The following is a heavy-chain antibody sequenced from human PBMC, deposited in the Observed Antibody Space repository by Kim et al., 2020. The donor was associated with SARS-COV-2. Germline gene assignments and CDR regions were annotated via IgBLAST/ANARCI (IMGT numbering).Heavy chain of an antibody. CDR1: GGSISSSSYY. CDR3: ARDKPRIAAAGSGWFDP. CDR2: IYYSGST. D-gene: IGHD6-13*01. V-gene: IGHV4-39*07. Sequence: SETLSLTCTVSGGSISSSSYYWGWIRQPPGKGLEWIGSIYYSGSTYYNPSLKSRVTISVDTSKNQFSLKLSSVTAADTAVYYCARDKPRIAAAGSGWFDPWGQGTLVTVSS. J-gene: IGHJ5*02.